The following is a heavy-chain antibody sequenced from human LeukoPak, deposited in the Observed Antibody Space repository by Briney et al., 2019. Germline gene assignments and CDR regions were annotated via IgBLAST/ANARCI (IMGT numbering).Heavy chain of an antibody. J-gene: IGHJ6*03. V-gene: IGHV1-8*01. CDR1: GYTFTSYD. CDR3: ARLGQEYYYYYYMDV. Sequence: ASVKVSCKASGYTFTSYDINWVRQATGQGLEWMGWMNPNSGNTGYAQKFQGRVTMTRNTSISTAYMELSSLRSEDTAVYYCARLGQEYYYYYYMDVWGKGTTVTVSS. CDR2: MNPNSGNT.